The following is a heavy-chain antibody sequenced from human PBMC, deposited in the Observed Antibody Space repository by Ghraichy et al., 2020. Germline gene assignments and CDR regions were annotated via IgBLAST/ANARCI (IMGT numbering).Heavy chain of an antibody. CDR2: ISGDSVYI. CDR1: GFTFNSYS. Sequence: LSLTCAASGFTFNSYSINWVRQASGKGLEWVSSISGDSVYIYYADSVKGRFTISRDNAKNSLYLQMNSLRAEDTAVYYCARDSTFGGVIAHFDYWGQGTLVTVSS. CDR3: ARDSTFGGVIAHFDY. D-gene: IGHD3-16*02. J-gene: IGHJ4*02. V-gene: IGHV3-21*01.